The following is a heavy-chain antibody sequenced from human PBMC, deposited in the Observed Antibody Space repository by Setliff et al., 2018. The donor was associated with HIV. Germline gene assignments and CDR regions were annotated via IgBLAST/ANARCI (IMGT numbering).Heavy chain of an antibody. CDR1: GGSFSGYY. CDR2: INHSGST. D-gene: IGHD3-10*01. V-gene: IGHV4-34*01. J-gene: IGHJ6*02. CDR3: ARALYLNYYGSGSYYTPYYYYGMDV. Sequence: TSETLSLTCAVYGGSFSGYYWSWIRQPPGKGLEWIGEINHSGSTNYNPSLKSRVTISVDTSKNQFSLKLSSVTAADTAVYYCARALYLNYYGSGSYYTPYYYYGMDVWGQGTTVTVSS.